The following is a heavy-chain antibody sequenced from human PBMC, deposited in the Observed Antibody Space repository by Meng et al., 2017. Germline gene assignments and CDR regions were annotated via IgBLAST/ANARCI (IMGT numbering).Heavy chain of an antibody. CDR3: ARDPYCSSTSCHFDY. CDR2: ISGTTSNT. CDR1: GFTFSNYA. D-gene: IGHD2-2*01. J-gene: IGHJ4*02. V-gene: IGHV3-23*01. Sequence: GESLKISCATSGFTFSNYAMRWVRQAPGKGLEWVSGISGTTSNTYYADSVKGRFTISRDNAKNSLYLQMNSLRAEDTAVYYCARDPYCSSTSCHFDYWGQGTLVTVSS.